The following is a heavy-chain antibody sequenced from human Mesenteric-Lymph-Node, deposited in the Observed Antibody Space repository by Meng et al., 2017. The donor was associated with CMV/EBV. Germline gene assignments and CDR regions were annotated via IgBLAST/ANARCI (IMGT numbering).Heavy chain of an antibody. J-gene: IGHJ5*02. CDR3: AREERKETYYDFWSGYWLGWFDP. Sequence: YMSWIRQAPGKGLEWVSYISSSGSTIYYAASVKGRFTISRDNAKNSLYLQMNSLRAEDTAVYYCAREERKETYYDFWSGYWLGWFDPWGQGTLVTVSS. V-gene: IGHV3-11*01. CDR2: ISSSGSTI. CDR1: Y. D-gene: IGHD3-3*01.